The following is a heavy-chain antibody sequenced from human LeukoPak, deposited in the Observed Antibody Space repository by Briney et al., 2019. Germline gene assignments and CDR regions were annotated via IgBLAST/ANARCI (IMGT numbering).Heavy chain of an antibody. CDR2: IYTSGST. Sequence: SETLSLTCTVSGGSISSYYWSWIRQPAGKGLEWIGRIYTSGSTNYNPSLKSRVTMSVDTSKNQFSLKLSSVTAADTAVYYCARDGYYYASSAYYMDVWGKGTTVTISS. CDR1: GGSISSYY. V-gene: IGHV4-4*07. D-gene: IGHD3-22*01. CDR3: ARDGYYYASSAYYMDV. J-gene: IGHJ6*03.